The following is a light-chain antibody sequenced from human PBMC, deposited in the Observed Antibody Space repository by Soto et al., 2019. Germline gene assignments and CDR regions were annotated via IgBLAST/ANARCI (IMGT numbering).Light chain of an antibody. Sequence: DIQMTQSPSSLSASVEDRVIITCRASQSISNHLNWYQQKPGKAPKLLIFAASSLQSGVPSRFSGSRSGPDFTLTISSLQPEDFATYYCQQSYSSPPTFCQGTKAEIK. CDR1: QSISNH. CDR3: QQSYSSPPT. V-gene: IGKV1-39*01. J-gene: IGKJ1*01. CDR2: AAS.